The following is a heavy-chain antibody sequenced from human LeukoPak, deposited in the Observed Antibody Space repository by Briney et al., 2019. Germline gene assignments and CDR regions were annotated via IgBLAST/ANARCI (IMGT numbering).Heavy chain of an antibody. D-gene: IGHD1-7*01. CDR2: IDHSGST. Sequence: PSETLSLTCTVSGGSISSGGYYWTWIRQPPGKGLEWIGEIDHSGSTNYNPSLQSRVTISVDTSRNQFSLRLTSVTAADTAVYYCARVTYNWNSEFALDIWGQGTLVTVSS. J-gene: IGHJ3*02. CDR3: ARVTYNWNSEFALDI. V-gene: IGHV4-39*07. CDR1: GGSISSGGYY.